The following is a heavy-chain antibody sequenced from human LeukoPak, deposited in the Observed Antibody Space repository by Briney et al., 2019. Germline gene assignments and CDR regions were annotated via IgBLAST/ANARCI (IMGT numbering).Heavy chain of an antibody. V-gene: IGHV4-39*01. CDR1: GDSISSSRSY. CDR2: IYYSGST. CDR3: ARQTGAGLFILP. J-gene: IGHJ4*02. D-gene: IGHD3/OR15-3a*01. Sequence: PSETLSLTCTVSGDSISSSRSYWGWIRQPPGEGLEWIGSIYYSGSTYYNTSLKSRVTISVDTSKNQFSLRLNSVTAADTAVYFCARQTGAGLFILPGGRGTLVTVSS.